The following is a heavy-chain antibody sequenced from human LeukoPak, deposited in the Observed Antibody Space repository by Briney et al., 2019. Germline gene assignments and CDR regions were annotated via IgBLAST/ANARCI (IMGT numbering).Heavy chain of an antibody. V-gene: IGHV3-23*01. CDR1: GFTFSSYA. D-gene: IGHD5-12*01. J-gene: IGHJ4*02. Sequence: LPGGSLRLSCAASGFTFSSYAMSWVRQAPGKGLEWVSSISNSGGRTFYTDSVKGRFTISRDNSKITLYLQMNSLRAEDTAVYYCAKSYNGYESKPDYWGQGTLVTVSS. CDR2: ISNSGGRT. CDR3: AKSYNGYESKPDY.